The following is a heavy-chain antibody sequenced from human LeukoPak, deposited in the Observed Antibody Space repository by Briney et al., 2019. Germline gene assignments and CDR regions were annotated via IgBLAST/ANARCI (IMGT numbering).Heavy chain of an antibody. V-gene: IGHV3-48*01. CDR2: ISGGSSSI. D-gene: IGHD3-9*01. CDR3: ARVTLTGYYAFDY. CDR1: GFTFSGYK. Sequence: GGSLRLSCAASGFTFSGYKMNWVRQAPGKGLEWVSYISGGSSSIYYADSVKGRFTISRDNARNSLYLQMNSLRAEDTAVYYCARVTLTGYYAFDYWGQGTLVTVSS. J-gene: IGHJ4*02.